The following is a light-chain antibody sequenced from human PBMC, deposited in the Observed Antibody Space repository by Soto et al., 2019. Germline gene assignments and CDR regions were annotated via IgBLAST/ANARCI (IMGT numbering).Light chain of an antibody. J-gene: IGLJ2*01. CDR1: SSDVGAYDY. CDR3: SSFAGINDLL. CDR2: EVS. Sequence: QSALTQPPSASGSPGQSVTISCTGTSSDVGAYDYVSWYQQHPGKAPKLMIYEVSQRPSGVPDRFSGSKSGNTASLTISGLQAEDGGDYYCSSFAGINDLLFGGGTQLTVL. V-gene: IGLV2-8*01.